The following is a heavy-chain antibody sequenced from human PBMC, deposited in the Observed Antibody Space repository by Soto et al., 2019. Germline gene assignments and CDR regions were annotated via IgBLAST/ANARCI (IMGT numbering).Heavy chain of an antibody. Sequence: SGGSLRLSCAASGFTFSSYWMHWVRQAPGKGLVWVSRINSDGSSTSYADSVKGRFTISRDNAKNTLYLQMNSLRAEDTAVYYCARATRMVYAVNWFDPWGQGTLVTVSS. CDR2: INSDGSST. CDR3: ARATRMVYAVNWFDP. CDR1: GFTFSSYW. D-gene: IGHD2-8*01. J-gene: IGHJ5*02. V-gene: IGHV3-74*01.